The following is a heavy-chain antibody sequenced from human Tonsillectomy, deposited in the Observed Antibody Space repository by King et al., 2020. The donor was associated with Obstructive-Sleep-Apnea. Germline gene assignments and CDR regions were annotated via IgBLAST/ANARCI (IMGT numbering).Heavy chain of an antibody. Sequence: VQLVESGGGVVRPGGSLRLSCAASGFTFDDYGMSWVRQAPGKGLEWFSGVNWNVGRTGYAASVKGRFTSTRDNAKNSLYLQMNSLSAEDTALYHWVRSFDSSGYDPAYYYYGMDVWGQGTTVTVSS. CDR1: GFTFDDYG. CDR3: VRSFDSSGYDPAYYYYGMDV. J-gene: IGHJ6*02. V-gene: IGHV3-20*01. CDR2: VNWNVGRT. D-gene: IGHD3-22*01.